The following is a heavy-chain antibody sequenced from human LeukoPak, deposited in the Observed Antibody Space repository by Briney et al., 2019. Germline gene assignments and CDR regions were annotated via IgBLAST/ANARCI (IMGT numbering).Heavy chain of an antibody. V-gene: IGHV1-2*02. J-gene: IGHJ4*02. CDR2: INPNSGGT. D-gene: IGHD6-19*01. Sequence: ASVKVSCKASGYTFTGYYMHWVRQAPGQGLEWMGWINPNSGGTNYAQKFQGRVTMTRDTSISTAYMELSRLRSDDTAVYYCARDSSSGWYHGFDYWGQGTLGTVSA. CDR3: ARDSSSGWYHGFDY. CDR1: GYTFTGYY.